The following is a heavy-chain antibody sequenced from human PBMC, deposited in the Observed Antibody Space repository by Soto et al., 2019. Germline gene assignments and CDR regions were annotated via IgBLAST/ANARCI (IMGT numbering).Heavy chain of an antibody. J-gene: IGHJ4*02. D-gene: IGHD5-12*01. CDR3: ARVRFSGYDYYFDY. Sequence: SETLALTCTVSGGSISSYYWSWIRQPPGKGLEWIGYIYYSGSTNYNPSLKSRVTISVDTSKNQFSLKLSSVTAADTAVYYCARVRFSGYDYYFDYWGQGTLVTVSS. V-gene: IGHV4-59*12. CDR2: IYYSGST. CDR1: GGSISSYY.